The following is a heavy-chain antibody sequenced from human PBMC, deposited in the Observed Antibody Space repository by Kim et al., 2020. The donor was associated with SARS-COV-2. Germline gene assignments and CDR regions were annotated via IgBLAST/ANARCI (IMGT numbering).Heavy chain of an antibody. D-gene: IGHD3-10*01. CDR2: IIPIFGTA. CDR1: GGTFSSYA. CDR3: ARAGRLYYYGSGSYYNYNWFDP. J-gene: IGHJ5*02. Sequence: SVKVSCKASGGTFSSYAISWVRQAPGQGLEWMGGIIPIFGTANYAQKFQGRVTITADESTSTAYMELSSLRSEDTAVYYCARAGRLYYYGSGSYYNYNWFDPWGQGTLVTVSS. V-gene: IGHV1-69*13.